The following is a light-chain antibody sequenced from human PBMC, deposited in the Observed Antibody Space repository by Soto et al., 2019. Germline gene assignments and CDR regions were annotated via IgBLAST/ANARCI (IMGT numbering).Light chain of an antibody. Sequence: QSVLTQPPSVSEAPGQRVTISCTGSSSNIGAGYEAHWYQQVPGTAPKLLIYENNNRPSGVPDRFSGSKSGTSASLAITGLQAEDEADYYCQSYDSGLSGYVFGTGTKVTVL. CDR3: QSYDSGLSGYV. CDR2: ENN. J-gene: IGLJ1*01. V-gene: IGLV1-40*01. CDR1: SSNIGAGYE.